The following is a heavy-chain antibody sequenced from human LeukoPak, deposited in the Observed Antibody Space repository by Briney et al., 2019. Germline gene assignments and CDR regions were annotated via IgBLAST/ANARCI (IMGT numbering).Heavy chain of an antibody. D-gene: IGHD1-1*01. J-gene: IGHJ4*02. CDR1: GFTFDDYG. CDR3: ARVGGAYNEAHFDY. V-gene: IGHV3-20*01. Sequence: GGSLRLSCAASGFTFDDYGMSWVRQAPGKGLEWVSGINWNGGSTGYADSVKGRFTISRDNAKNSLYLQMNSLRAEDTALYHCARVGGAYNEAHFDYWGQGTLVTVSS. CDR2: INWNGGST.